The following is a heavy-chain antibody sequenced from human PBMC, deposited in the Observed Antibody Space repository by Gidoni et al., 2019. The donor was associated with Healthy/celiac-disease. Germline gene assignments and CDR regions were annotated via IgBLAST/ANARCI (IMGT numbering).Heavy chain of an antibody. CDR2: IYYSGST. CDR3: ARPSGFGEFFDY. CDR1: GGSIISSSYY. J-gene: IGHJ4*02. D-gene: IGHD3-10*01. V-gene: IGHV4-39*01. Sequence: QLQLQESGPGLVKPSETLSLTCTVSGGSIISSSYYWGWIRQPPGKGLEWIGSIYYSGSTYYNPSLKSRVTISVDTSKNQFSLKLSSVTAADTAVYYCARPSGFGEFFDYWGQGTLVTVSS.